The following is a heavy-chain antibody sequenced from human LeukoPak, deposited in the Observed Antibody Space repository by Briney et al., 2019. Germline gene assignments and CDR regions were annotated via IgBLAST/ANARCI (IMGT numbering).Heavy chain of an antibody. V-gene: IGHV3-48*01. CDR2: ISSSSTNM. Sequence: PGGSLRLSCAASGFTFSTYSMNWVRQAPGKGLQWVSYISSSSTNMYYADSVKGRFTISRDNAKNSLYLQMNSLRAEDTAVYYCAREYSSSSGRSFDYWGHGTLVTVSS. J-gene: IGHJ4*01. CDR3: AREYSSSSGRSFDY. CDR1: GFTFSTYS. D-gene: IGHD6-6*01.